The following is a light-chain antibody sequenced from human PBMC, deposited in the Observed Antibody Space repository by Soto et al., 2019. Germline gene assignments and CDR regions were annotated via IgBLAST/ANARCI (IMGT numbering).Light chain of an antibody. CDR3: SSYTTGGSYV. V-gene: IGLV2-14*01. CDR2: DVN. Sequence: QSVVTQPASVSGSPGLSIAISCTGTSRDVGGYNSVSWYQQQPGKVPKLIIYDVNSRPSGVSTRFSGSKSGNTASLTVSGLQAEDEGDYYCSSYTTGGSYVFGTGTKLTVL. J-gene: IGLJ1*01. CDR1: SRDVGGYNS.